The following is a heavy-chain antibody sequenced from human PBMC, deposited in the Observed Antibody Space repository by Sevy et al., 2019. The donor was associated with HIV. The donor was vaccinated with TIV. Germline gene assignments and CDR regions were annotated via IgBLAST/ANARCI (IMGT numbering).Heavy chain of an antibody. J-gene: IGHJ6*04. D-gene: IGHD4-17*01. CDR1: GFTVSNNY. V-gene: IGHV3-53*01. Sequence: GGSLRLSCTVSGFTVSNNYMSWVRQAPVKGLEWVSVIYSGGNKYYADSVKGRFTISRDNSKNTLYLQMNSLTAEDTAIYYCARAYTVTSMDVWGKGTTVTVSS. CDR3: ARAYTVTSMDV. CDR2: IYSGGNK.